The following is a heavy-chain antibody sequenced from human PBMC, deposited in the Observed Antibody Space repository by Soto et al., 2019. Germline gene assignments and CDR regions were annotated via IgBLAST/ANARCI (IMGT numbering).Heavy chain of an antibody. Sequence: QVQLVESGGGVVQPGRSLRLSCAASGFTFSSYAMHWVRQAPGKGLEWVAVISYDGSNKYYADSVKGRFTISRDNSKNTLYLQMNSLSAEDTAVYYCARQYDSRGYYYPPDAFDIWGQGTIVTVSS. D-gene: IGHD3-22*01. CDR2: ISYDGSNK. V-gene: IGHV3-30-3*01. CDR3: ARQYDSRGYYYPPDAFDI. CDR1: GFTFSSYA. J-gene: IGHJ3*02.